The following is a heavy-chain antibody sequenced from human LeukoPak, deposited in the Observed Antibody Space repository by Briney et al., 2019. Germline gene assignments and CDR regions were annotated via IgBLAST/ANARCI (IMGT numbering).Heavy chain of an antibody. J-gene: IGHJ5*02. CDR1: GGSISSYY. CDR3: TRLNYYGSGSYWMYNWFDP. V-gene: IGHV4-59*01. CDR2: IYYSGST. D-gene: IGHD3-10*01. Sequence: PSKTLSLTCTVSGGSISSYYWSWIRQPAGKGLEWIGYIYYSGSTNYNPSLKSRVTISVDTPKNQFSLKLSSVTAADTAVYYCTRLNYYGSGSYWMYNWFDPWGQGTLVTVSS.